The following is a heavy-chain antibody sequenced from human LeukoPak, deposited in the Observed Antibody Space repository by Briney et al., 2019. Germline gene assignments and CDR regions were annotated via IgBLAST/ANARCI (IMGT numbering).Heavy chain of an antibody. Sequence: SETLSLTCTVSGYSISSGYCWGWIRQPPGKGLEWIGSIYHSGSTYYNQSLKSRVTISVGTSKNQFSLKLSSVTAADTAVYYCARGTLWGQGTLVTVSS. CDR3: ARGTL. D-gene: IGHD1-14*01. CDR1: GYSISSGYC. V-gene: IGHV4-38-2*02. J-gene: IGHJ4*02. CDR2: IYHSGST.